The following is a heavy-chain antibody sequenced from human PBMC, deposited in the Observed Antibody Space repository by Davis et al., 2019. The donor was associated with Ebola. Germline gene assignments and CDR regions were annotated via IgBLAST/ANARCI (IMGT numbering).Heavy chain of an antibody. Sequence: GGSLRLSCAASRFTFSSYSMNWVRQAPGKGLEWVSSISSSSSYIYYADSVKGRFTISRDNAKNSLYLQMNSLRAEDTAVYYCARDAEYDFWSGPFDYWGQGTLVTVSS. J-gene: IGHJ4*02. CDR2: ISSSSSYI. D-gene: IGHD3-3*01. CDR3: ARDAEYDFWSGPFDY. V-gene: IGHV3-21*04. CDR1: RFTFSSYS.